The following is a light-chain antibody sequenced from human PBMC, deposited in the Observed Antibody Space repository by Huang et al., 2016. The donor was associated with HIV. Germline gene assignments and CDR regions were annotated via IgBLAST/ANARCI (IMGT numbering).Light chain of an antibody. CDR2: DAS. J-gene: IGKJ5*01. V-gene: IGKV3-11*01. CDR3: QQRSNWPPVT. CDR1: HSISNY. Sequence: EIVLTRSPATLSLSPGERATLSCRASHSISNYLIWYQQKPGQAPRLLIYDASNRATGVPARFSGRGSGTDFTLTISSLEPEDFAIYYCQQRSNWPPVTFGQGTRLDI.